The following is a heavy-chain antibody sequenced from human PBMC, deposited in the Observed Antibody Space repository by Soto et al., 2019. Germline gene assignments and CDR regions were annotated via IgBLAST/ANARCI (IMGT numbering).Heavy chain of an antibody. V-gene: IGHV3-15*07. Sequence: EVQLVESGGGLVKPGGSLRLSCAASGFTFSNAWLIWVRQAPGKGLEWVGRIKSKNDDGTTDYAAPVKGRFTISRDDSKNTLYLRMNSLKTEDTAVYYCATVRFNLLVIDWGQGTLVTGSS. D-gene: IGHD2-8*02. CDR2: IKSKNDDGTT. J-gene: IGHJ4*02. CDR1: GFTFSNAW. CDR3: ATVRFNLLVID.